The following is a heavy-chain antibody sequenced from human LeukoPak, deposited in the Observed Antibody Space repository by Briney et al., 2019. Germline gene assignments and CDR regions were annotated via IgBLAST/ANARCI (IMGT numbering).Heavy chain of an antibody. V-gene: IGHV3-30*04. J-gene: IGHJ4*02. CDR1: GFTFSSYA. Sequence: GGSLRLSCAASGFTFSSYAMHWVRQAPGKGLEWVAVISYDGSNKYYADSVKGRFTISRDNSKNTLYLQMNSLRAEDTAVYYCARKNWNDVPFDYWGQGTLVTVPS. CDR2: ISYDGSNK. D-gene: IGHD1-1*01. CDR3: ARKNWNDVPFDY.